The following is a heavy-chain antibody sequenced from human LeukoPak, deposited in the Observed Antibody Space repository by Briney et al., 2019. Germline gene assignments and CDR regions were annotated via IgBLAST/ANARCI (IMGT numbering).Heavy chain of an antibody. CDR3: ARARYSSGWYGSYYYYGMDV. J-gene: IGHJ6*02. V-gene: IGHV4-59*01. CDR1: GGSTSRYY. Sequence: SETLSLTCIVSGGSTSRYYWSWIRQPPGKGREWIGYIYYSGSTNYNPSLKSRVTISVDTSKNQFSLKLSSVTAADTAVYYCARARYSSGWYGSYYYYGMDVWGQGTTVTVSS. D-gene: IGHD6-19*01. CDR2: IYYSGST.